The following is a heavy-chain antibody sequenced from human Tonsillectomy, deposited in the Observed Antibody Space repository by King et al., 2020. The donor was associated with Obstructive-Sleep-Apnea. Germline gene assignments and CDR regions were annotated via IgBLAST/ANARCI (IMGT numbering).Heavy chain of an antibody. D-gene: IGHD2-2*01. J-gene: IGHJ3*02. CDR2: ISAYNGNT. Sequence: QLVQSGPAVKKPGASLKVSCKGSGYTFTSYAIRVVRQVPGQRLEWMGGISAYNGNTDYAQKLQGRVTMTTDTSTSTAYMELRSLRSDDTAVYYCARRPAAPRLHAFDIWGQGTMVTVSS. CDR1: GYTFTSYA. CDR3: ARRPAAPRLHAFDI. V-gene: IGHV1-18*01.